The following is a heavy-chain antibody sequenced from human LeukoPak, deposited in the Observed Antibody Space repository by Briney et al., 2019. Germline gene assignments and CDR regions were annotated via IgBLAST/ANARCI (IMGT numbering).Heavy chain of an antibody. J-gene: IGHJ4*02. Sequence: PGGSLRLSCAASGFTFSSYWMSWVRQAPGKGLEWVANIKEDGSEKYYVDSVKGRFTISRDNAKNSLYLQMNSLRAEDTAVYYCARDVPEGYSSSSEYYFDYWGQGTLVTVSS. V-gene: IGHV3-7*03. CDR1: GFTFSSYW. D-gene: IGHD6-13*01. CDR3: ARDVPEGYSSSSEYYFDY. CDR2: IKEDGSEK.